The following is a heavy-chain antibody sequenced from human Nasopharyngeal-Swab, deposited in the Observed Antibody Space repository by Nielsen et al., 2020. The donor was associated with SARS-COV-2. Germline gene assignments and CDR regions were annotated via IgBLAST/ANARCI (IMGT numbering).Heavy chain of an antibody. V-gene: IGHV4-39*01. CDR1: GGSVSSSSYY. CDR2: IYYSGST. D-gene: IGHD2-15*01. J-gene: IGHJ4*02. CDR3: ARRGVVVRGGYYFDY. Sequence: SETLSLTCTVSGGSVSSSSYYWGWIRQPPGKGLEWIASIYYSGSTYYNPSLKSRVTISVDTSKNQFALKLSSVTAADTAVYYCARRGVVVRGGYYFDYWGQGTLVTVSS.